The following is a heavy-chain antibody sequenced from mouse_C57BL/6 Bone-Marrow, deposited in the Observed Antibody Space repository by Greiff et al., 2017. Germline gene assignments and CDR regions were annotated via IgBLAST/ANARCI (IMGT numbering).Heavy chain of an antibody. CDR1: GFTFSDYY. D-gene: IGHD3-2*02. J-gene: IGHJ3*01. CDR2: ISNGGGST. CDR3: ARAPAAQATFAY. V-gene: IGHV5-12*01. Sequence: EVQGVESGGGLVQPGGSLKLSCAASGFTFSDYYMYWVRQTPEKRLEWVAYISNGGGSTYYPDTVKGRFTISRDNAKNTLYLQMSRLKSEDTAMYYCARAPAAQATFAYWGQGTLVTVSA.